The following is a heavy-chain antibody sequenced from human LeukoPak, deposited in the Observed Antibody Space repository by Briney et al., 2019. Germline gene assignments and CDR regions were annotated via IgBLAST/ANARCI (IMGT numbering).Heavy chain of an antibody. D-gene: IGHD2-2*01. CDR3: AKTPDIVVVPARYFQH. CDR1: GFTFSSYG. Sequence: PGGSLRLSCAASGFTFSSYGMHWVRQAPGKGLEWVAVISYDGSNKYYADSVKGRFTISRDNSKNTLYLQMNSLRAEDTAVYYCAKTPDIVVVPARYFQHWGQGTLVTVSS. J-gene: IGHJ1*01. CDR2: ISYDGSNK. V-gene: IGHV3-30*18.